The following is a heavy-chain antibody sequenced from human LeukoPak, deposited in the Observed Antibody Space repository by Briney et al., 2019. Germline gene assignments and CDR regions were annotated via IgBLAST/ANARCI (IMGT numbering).Heavy chain of an antibody. V-gene: IGHV4-39*01. J-gene: IGHJ4*02. CDR3: ARRIIAVAGTVVYYFDY. Sequence: SETLSLTCTVSGGSISSSSSYWGWIRQPPGKGLEWIASIYYSGSTYYNPSLKSRVTVSIDTSKNQFSLKLSSVTAADTAVYYRARRIIAVAGTVVYYFDYWGRGTLVTVSS. D-gene: IGHD6-19*01. CDR2: IYYSGST. CDR1: GGSISSSSSY.